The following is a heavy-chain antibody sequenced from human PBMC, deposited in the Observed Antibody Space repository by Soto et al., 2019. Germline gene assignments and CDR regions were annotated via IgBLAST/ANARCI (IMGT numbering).Heavy chain of an antibody. Sequence: PGESLKISCKGSGYSFTSYWIGWVRQMPGKGLEWMGIIYPGDSDTRYSPSFQGQVTISADKSISTAYLQWSSLKASDTAMCYCARHLSITMVRGVIGMDVWGQGTTVTVSS. CDR3: ARHLSITMVRGVIGMDV. D-gene: IGHD3-10*01. J-gene: IGHJ6*02. CDR2: IYPGDSDT. CDR1: GYSFTSYW. V-gene: IGHV5-51*01.